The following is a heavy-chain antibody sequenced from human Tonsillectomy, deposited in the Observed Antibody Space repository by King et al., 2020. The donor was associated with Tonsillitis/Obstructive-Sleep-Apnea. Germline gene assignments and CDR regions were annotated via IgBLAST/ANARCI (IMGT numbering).Heavy chain of an antibody. V-gene: IGHV3-33*01. D-gene: IGHD3-3*01. Sequence: VQLVESGGGVVQPGRSLRLSCAASGFTFSSYGMHWVRQAPGKGLEWVAVIWFDGSNEYYAGSVKGRFTISRDNSKNTLYLHMNSLRAEDTAVYYCARGLLLEWLLPSGYYFDYWGQGTLVTVSS. CDR2: IWFDGSNE. CDR1: GFTFSSYG. J-gene: IGHJ4*02. CDR3: ARGLLLEWLLPSGYYFDY.